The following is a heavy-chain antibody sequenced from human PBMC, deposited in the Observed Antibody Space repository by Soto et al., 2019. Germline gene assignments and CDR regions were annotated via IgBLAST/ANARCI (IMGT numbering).Heavy chain of an antibody. CDR2: IRYSGTT. V-gene: IGHV4-59*01. Sequence: SETLSLTCTVSGGSISGFHWTWIRQPPGKGLEWIGSIRYSGTTNYNPSLKSRVSISVDTSKNQFSLELRSVTAADTAVYYCARGVAWFGGERDYWGQGTLVTVSS. CDR3: ARGVAWFGGERDY. D-gene: IGHD3-10*01. J-gene: IGHJ4*02. CDR1: GGSISGFH.